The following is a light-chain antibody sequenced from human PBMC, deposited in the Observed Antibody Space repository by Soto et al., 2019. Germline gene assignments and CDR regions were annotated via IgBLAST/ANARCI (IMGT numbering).Light chain of an antibody. CDR1: SSDVGGYNY. J-gene: IGLJ1*01. CDR2: EVT. Sequence: QSALTQPASVSGSPGQSITISCTGTSSDVGGYNYVSWYQQHPGKAPKLMIYEVTNRPSGVSTRFSGSKSGNTASLTISGLHAEDEADYYCFSYTRSSTYVFGTGTKLTVL. CDR3: FSYTRSSTYV. V-gene: IGLV2-14*01.